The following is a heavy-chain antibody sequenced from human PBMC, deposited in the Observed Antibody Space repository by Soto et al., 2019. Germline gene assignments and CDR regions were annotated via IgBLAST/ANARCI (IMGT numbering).Heavy chain of an antibody. CDR1: GNTLTNYY. V-gene: IGHV1-46*01. CDR2: INPSGGHT. CDR3: ARGGHVVVVTAAFDY. D-gene: IGHD2-21*02. Sequence: GASVKVSCKASGNTLTNYYIHWVRQAPGQGLEWMGTINPSGGHTTYAQKFLGRVTMTRDTSTSTLYMELTSLRSEDTAVYYCARGGHVVVVTAAFDYWGQGTLVTVS. J-gene: IGHJ4*02.